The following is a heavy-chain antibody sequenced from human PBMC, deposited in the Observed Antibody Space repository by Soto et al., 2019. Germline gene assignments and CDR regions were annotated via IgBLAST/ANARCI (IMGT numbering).Heavy chain of an antibody. CDR3: ARGGSGWYYDY. D-gene: IGHD6-19*01. CDR2: IYYTGNT. J-gene: IGHJ4*02. CDR1: GGSISSYY. Sequence: SETLSLTCTVSGGSISSYYWSWIRQPLGKGLEWIGYIYYTGNTNYNPSLNSRVTMSVDTSKNQFSLQLNSVTPEDTAVYYCARGGSGWYYDYWGQGTLVTVSS. V-gene: IGHV4-59*12.